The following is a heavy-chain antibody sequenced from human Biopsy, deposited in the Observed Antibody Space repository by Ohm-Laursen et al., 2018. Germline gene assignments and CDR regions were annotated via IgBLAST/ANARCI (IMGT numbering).Heavy chain of an antibody. CDR3: AGIVLGPTNDAFDI. CDR2: ISYSRDT. J-gene: IGHJ3*02. V-gene: IGHV4-59*12. CDR1: GGSISGSS. Sequence: TLSLTCTVSGGSISGSSWSWIRQAPGKGLEWIGYISYSRDTIYNPSLKSRVTMSVDTSKNHFSLNLNSVTAADTAVYYCAGIVLGPTNDAFDIWGQGTMVTVSS. D-gene: IGHD1-26*01.